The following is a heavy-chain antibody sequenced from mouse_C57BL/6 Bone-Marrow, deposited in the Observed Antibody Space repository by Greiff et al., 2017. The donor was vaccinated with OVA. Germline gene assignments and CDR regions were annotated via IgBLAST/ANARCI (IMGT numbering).Heavy chain of an antibody. CDR2: IWWDDDK. D-gene: IGHD2-1*01. CDR1: GFSLSTFGMG. V-gene: IGHV8-8*01. J-gene: IGHJ4*01. CDR3: ARIYNYGNYEEGYYAMDY. Sequence: QVTLKECGPGILQPSQTLSLTCSFSGFSLSTFGMGVGWIRQPSGKGLEWLAHIWWDDDKYYNPALKSRLTISKDTSKNQVFLKIANVDTADTATYYCARIYNYGNYEEGYYAMDYWGQGTSVTVSS.